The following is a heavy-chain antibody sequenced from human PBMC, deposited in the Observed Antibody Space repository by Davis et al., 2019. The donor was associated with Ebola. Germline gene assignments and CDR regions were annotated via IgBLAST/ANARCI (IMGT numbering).Heavy chain of an antibody. V-gene: IGHV4-34*01. Sequence: GSLRLSCAVSGGSFSGYYWSWIRQPPGKGLEWIGEINHSGSTNYNPSLKSRVTISVDTSKNQFSLKLSSVTAADTAVYYCARTDSSSWYGRGYYYYGMDVWGQGTTVTVSS. CDR3: ARTDSSSWYGRGYYYYGMDV. CDR2: INHSGST. J-gene: IGHJ6*02. CDR1: GGSFSGYY. D-gene: IGHD6-13*01.